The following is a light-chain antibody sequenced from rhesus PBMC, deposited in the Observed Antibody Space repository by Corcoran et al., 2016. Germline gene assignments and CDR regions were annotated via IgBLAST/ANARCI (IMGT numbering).Light chain of an antibody. CDR1: QNIYSN. CDR2: AAS. CDR3: QHYYDNPLT. V-gene: IGKV1S12*01. Sequence: DIQMTQSPSALSASVGDRVTISCRASQNIYSNLAWYQQKPGKAPKLLIYAASSLHTGIPSRFSGSGSETDFTLTISSLQPEDSAAYYCQHYYDNPLTFGGGTKVELK. J-gene: IGKJ4*01.